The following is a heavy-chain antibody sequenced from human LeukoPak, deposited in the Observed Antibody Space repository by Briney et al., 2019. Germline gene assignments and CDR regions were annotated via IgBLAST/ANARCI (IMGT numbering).Heavy chain of an antibody. D-gene: IGHD1-1*01. CDR1: GFTFSDYY. V-gene: IGHV3-11*05. CDR2: ISSSSSYT. J-gene: IGHJ4*02. Sequence: PGGSLRLSCAASGFTFSDYYMSWIRQASGKGLEWVSCISSSSSYTNYADSVKGRFTISRDNAKNSLYLQMNSLRAEDTAVYFCARGFTAGLDYWGQGALVPVSS. CDR3: ARGFTAGLDY.